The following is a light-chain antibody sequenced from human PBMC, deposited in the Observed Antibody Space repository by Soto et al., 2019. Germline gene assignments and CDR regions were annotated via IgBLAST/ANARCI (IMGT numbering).Light chain of an antibody. J-gene: IGKJ4*01. Sequence: DIQMTQSPSTLFASVGDRVTITCRASQSISSWLAWYQQKPGKAPKLLIYDASSVESGATPRFRGSGPGTEFTLTINSLQPDDFATYYCQQYNSYLLTFGAGTKVEIK. CDR3: QQYNSYLLT. V-gene: IGKV1-5*01. CDR1: QSISSW. CDR2: DAS.